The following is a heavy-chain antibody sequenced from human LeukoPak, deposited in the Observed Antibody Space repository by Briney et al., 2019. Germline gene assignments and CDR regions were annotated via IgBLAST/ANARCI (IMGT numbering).Heavy chain of an antibody. D-gene: IGHD4-23*01. CDR3: ASTVLGGGNLDY. CDR1: GYTFTSYA. Sequence: ASVKVSCTASGYTFTSYAMHWVRQAPGQRLEWMGWINAGNGNTKYSQKFQGRVTITRDTSASTAYMELSSLRSEDTAVYYCASTVLGGGNLDYWGQGTLVTVSS. V-gene: IGHV1-3*01. J-gene: IGHJ4*02. CDR2: INAGNGNT.